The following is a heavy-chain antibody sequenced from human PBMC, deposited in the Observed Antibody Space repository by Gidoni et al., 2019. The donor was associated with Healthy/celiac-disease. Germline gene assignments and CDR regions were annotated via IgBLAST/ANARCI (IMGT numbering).Heavy chain of an antibody. CDR3: ASLPVVTGEGY. J-gene: IGHJ4*02. CDR1: GFTFSSYA. CDR2: ISYDGSNK. V-gene: IGHV3-30-3*01. Sequence: QVQLVESGGGVVQPGRSLRLSCAASGFTFSSYAMHWVRQAPGKGLEWVAVISYDGSNKYYADSVKGRFTISRDNSKNTLYLQMNSLRAEDTAVYYCASLPVVTGEGYWGQGTLVTVSS. D-gene: IGHD7-27*01.